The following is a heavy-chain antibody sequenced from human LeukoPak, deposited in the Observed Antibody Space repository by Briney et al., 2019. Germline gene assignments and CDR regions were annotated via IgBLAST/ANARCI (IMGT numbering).Heavy chain of an antibody. CDR1: GFTFSDYV. Sequence: GGSLRLSCAASGFTFSDYVMSWVRQAPGKGLEWVSASSGSGDSTYYSDSVKARFTSSRDNSRNTLYLQIHSLRVEDTAIYYCASSIVRGGYGDYDYWGQGTQVIVSS. CDR3: ASSIVRGGYGDYDY. V-gene: IGHV3-23*01. D-gene: IGHD3-10*01. J-gene: IGHJ4*02. CDR2: SSGSGDST.